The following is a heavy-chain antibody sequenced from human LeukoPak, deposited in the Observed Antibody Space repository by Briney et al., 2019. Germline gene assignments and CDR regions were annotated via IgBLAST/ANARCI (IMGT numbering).Heavy chain of an antibody. J-gene: IGHJ4*02. Sequence: ASVEVSCKASGYAFTSLDINWVRQAPGQGLEWMGWMNPSSGYTGYAQQFQGRVTFTGSTSISTAYMEVSSLRSEDTAVYYCARVDGSPDYWGQGTLVTVSS. CDR3: ARVDGSPDY. V-gene: IGHV1-8*03. D-gene: IGHD3-22*01. CDR1: GYAFTSLD. CDR2: MNPSSGYT.